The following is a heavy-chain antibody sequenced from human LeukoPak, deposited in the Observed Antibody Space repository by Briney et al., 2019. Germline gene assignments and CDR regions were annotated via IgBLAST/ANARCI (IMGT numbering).Heavy chain of an antibody. Sequence: SVKVSCKASGGTFSSYAISWVRQAPGQGLEWMGRIIPILGIANYAQKFQGRVTITADKSTSTAYVELSSLRSEDTAVYYCARDSISGSTIDYWGQGTLVTVSS. J-gene: IGHJ4*02. CDR1: GGTFSSYA. CDR2: IIPILGIA. D-gene: IGHD5/OR15-5a*01. CDR3: ARDSISGSTIDY. V-gene: IGHV1-69*04.